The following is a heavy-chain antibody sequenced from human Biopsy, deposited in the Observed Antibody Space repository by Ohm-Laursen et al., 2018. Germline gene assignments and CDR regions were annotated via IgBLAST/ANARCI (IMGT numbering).Heavy chain of an antibody. CDR1: GFTFNSYW. CDR2: ITVSADTT. D-gene: IGHD1-1*01. J-gene: IGHJ3*02. Sequence: SLRLSCAASGFTFNSYWMHWVRQAPGKGLEWVSAITVSADTTYYADSVRGRFTVSRDNSQNTLYLQMNSLRAEDTAIYYCAKGRVGNSGSLDIWGHGTTVTVSS. V-gene: IGHV3-23*01. CDR3: AKGRVGNSGSLDI.